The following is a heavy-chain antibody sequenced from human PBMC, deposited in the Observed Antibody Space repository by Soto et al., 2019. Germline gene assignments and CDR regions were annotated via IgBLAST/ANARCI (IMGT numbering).Heavy chain of an antibody. CDR2: INHSGVT. J-gene: IGHJ6*02. V-gene: IGHV4-34*01. CDR1: GGSFIGYY. CDR3: ARFSGSYYYAMDV. D-gene: IGHD6-19*01. Sequence: PSETLSLTCAFYGGSFIGYYWIWIRQPPGKGLEWIGEINHSGVTNYKPSLKRRVTISVDTSKNQFSLQLKSVTAADTALYYCARFSGSYYYAMDVWGQGSTVTVSS.